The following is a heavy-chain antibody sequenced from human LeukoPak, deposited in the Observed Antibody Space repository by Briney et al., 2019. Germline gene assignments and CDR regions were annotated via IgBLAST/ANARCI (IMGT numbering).Heavy chain of an antibody. Sequence: ETLSLTCTVSGDSISSSDYYWGWIRQPPGKGLEWVSAISGSGGSTYYADSVKGRFTISRDNSKNTLYLQMNSLRAEDTAVYYCAKTPWYTTMVVAFDIWGQGTMVTVSS. J-gene: IGHJ3*02. CDR1: GDSISSSDYY. CDR3: AKTPWYTTMVVAFDI. CDR2: ISGSGGST. V-gene: IGHV3-23*01. D-gene: IGHD5-18*01.